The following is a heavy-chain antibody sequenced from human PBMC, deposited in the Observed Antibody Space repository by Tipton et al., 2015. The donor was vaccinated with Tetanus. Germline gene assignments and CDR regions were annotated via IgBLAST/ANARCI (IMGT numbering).Heavy chain of an antibody. Sequence: LRLSCSVSGESISRSYWSWIRLSPGKGLEWIGYIHDNETTKYNPSLKSRVTISVDTSKSQFSLRLTSVTAADTAVYYCARSKLLWFGESLSGFDSWGQGTLVTVSA. D-gene: IGHD3-10*01. V-gene: IGHV4-59*01. J-gene: IGHJ4*02. CDR2: IHDNETT. CDR1: GESISRSY. CDR3: ARSKLLWFGESLSGFDS.